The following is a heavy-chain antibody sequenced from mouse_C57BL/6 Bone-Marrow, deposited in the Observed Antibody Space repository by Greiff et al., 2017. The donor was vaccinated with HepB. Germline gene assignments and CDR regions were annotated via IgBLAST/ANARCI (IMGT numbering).Heavy chain of an antibody. D-gene: IGHD1-1*01. J-gene: IGHJ1*03. CDR3: TRKHYGSSCEYFDD. CDR1: GFTFSDYG. CDR2: ISSGSSTI. V-gene: IGHV5-17*01. Sequence: EVKLMESGGGLVKPGGSLKLSCAASGFTFSDYGMHWVRQAPEKGLEWVAYISSGSSTIYYADTVKGRFTISRDNAKNTLFLQMTSLRSEDTAMYYCTRKHYGSSCEYFDDWGTGTTVTVSS.